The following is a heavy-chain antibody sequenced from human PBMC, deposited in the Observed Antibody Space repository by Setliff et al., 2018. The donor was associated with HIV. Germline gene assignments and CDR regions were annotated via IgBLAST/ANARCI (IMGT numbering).Heavy chain of an antibody. CDR1: GFTFSTFW. V-gene: IGHV3-7*01. J-gene: IGHJ4*02. CDR2: IKPDGSSK. Sequence: PGGSLRLSCAASGFTFSTFWMGWVRQAPGKGREWVAHIKPDGSSKKYADSVKGRFTISRDNAKDSLYLQMHSLRAEDTAVYYCVRWGLPYGIDAWGQGTLVTVSS. CDR3: VRWGLPYGIDA. D-gene: IGHD3-16*01.